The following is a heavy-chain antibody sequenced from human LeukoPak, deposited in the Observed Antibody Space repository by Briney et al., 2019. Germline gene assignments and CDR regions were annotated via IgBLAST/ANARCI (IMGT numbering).Heavy chain of an antibody. Sequence: SETLSLTCAVYGGSFSGYYWSWIRQPPGKGLEWIGEINHSGSTNYNPSLKSRGTISVDTSKNQFSLKLSSVTAADTAVYYCARESGIAAAGPFDYWGQGTLVTVSS. CDR2: INHSGST. J-gene: IGHJ4*02. D-gene: IGHD6-13*01. CDR1: GGSFSGYY. V-gene: IGHV4-34*01. CDR3: ARESGIAAAGPFDY.